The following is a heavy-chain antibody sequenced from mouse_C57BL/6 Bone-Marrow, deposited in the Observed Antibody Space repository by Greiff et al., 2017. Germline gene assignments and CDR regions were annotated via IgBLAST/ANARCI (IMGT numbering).Heavy chain of an antibody. CDR1: GYAFSSYW. V-gene: IGHV1-80*01. Sequence: QVQLQQSGAELVKPGASVKISCKASGYAFSSYWMNWVKQRPGKGLEWIGQIYPGDGDTNYNGKFKGKATLTADKSSSTAYMQLSSLTSEDSAVYFCTRTYYSQLAFADWGKGTLVTVSA. D-gene: IGHD2-12*01. CDR3: TRTYYSQLAFAD. J-gene: IGHJ3*01. CDR2: IYPGDGDT.